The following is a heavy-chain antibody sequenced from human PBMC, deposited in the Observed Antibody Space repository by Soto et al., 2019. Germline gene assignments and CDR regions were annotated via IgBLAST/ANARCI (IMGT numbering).Heavy chain of an antibody. V-gene: IGHV3-72*01. J-gene: IGHJ4*02. CDR1: GFTFGDHY. Sequence: GGSLRLSCEVSGFTFGDHYVDWVRQSPGKGLEWIGRIRGKAHSYSTTYAASVKGRLTLSRDDSKNSVYLQMNNLKTEDTAVYYCVRTIQHGTTTYFDHWGQGTLVTVSS. D-gene: IGHD5-18*01. CDR2: IRGKAHSYST. CDR3: VRTIQHGTTTYFDH.